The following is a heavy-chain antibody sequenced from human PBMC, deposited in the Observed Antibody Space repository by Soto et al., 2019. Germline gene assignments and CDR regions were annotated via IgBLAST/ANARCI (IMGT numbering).Heavy chain of an antibody. Sequence: EVQLVESGGGLVQPGGSLRLSCAASGFSFSIYSMNWVRQAPGKGLEWSSYITSDTNTIKYADSVKGRFTISRDNAKNSLYLQMTSLRDEDTAVYYCASSVEGHFDYWGQGTVVTVSS. CDR2: ITSDTNTI. J-gene: IGHJ4*02. CDR3: ASSVEGHFDY. V-gene: IGHV3-48*02. CDR1: GFSFSIYS.